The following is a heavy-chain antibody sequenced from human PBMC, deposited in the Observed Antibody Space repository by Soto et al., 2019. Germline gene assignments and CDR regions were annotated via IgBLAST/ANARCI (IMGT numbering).Heavy chain of an antibody. Sequence: PSETLSLTCTVSGGSISSGDYYWSWIRQPPGKGLEWIGYIYYSGSTYYNPSLKSRVTISVDTSKNQFSLKLSSVTAADTAVYYCARDIYYYGSGSSNLNWFDPWGQGTLVTISS. J-gene: IGHJ5*02. CDR1: GGSISSGDYY. D-gene: IGHD3-10*01. V-gene: IGHV4-30-4*01. CDR2: IYYSGST. CDR3: ARDIYYYGSGSSNLNWFDP.